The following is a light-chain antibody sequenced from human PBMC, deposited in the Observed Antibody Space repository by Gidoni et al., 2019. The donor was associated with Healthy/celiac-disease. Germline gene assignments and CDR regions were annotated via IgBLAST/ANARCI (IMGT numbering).Light chain of an antibody. J-gene: IGKJ5*01. V-gene: IGKV1-39*01. Sequence: DIQMTQSPSSLSASVGERVTITCRASQSISSYLNWYQQKPGKAPKLLIYAASSLQSGVPSRFSGSGSGTDLTLTISSLQPEDFATYYCQQSYSTPIAFGQGTRLEIK. CDR1: QSISSY. CDR3: QQSYSTPIA. CDR2: AAS.